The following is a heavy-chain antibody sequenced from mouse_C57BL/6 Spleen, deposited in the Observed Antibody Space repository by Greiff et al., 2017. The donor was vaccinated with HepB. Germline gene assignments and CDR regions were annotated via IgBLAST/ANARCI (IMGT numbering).Heavy chain of an antibody. CDR1: GFTFSDYG. D-gene: IGHD4-1*01. V-gene: IGHV5-17*01. CDR3: ARHWENYLDY. Sequence: EVKLVESGGGLVKPGGSLKLSCAASGFTFSDYGMHWVRQAPEKGLEWVAYISSGSSTIYYADTVKGRFTISRDNAKNTLFLQMTSLRSEDTAMYYCARHWENYLDYWGQGTTLTVSS. CDR2: ISSGSSTI. J-gene: IGHJ2*01.